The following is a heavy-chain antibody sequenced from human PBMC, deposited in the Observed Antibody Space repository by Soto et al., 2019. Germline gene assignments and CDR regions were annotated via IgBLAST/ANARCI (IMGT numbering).Heavy chain of an antibody. Sequence: GGSLRLSCAASGFTVSSYSMNWVRQAPGKGLEWVSSISSSSSYIYYADSVKGRFTISRDNAKNSLYLQMNSLRAEDTAVYYCAHTMVRGSLGAFDIWGQGTMVTVSS. V-gene: IGHV3-21*01. CDR2: ISSSSSYI. D-gene: IGHD3-10*01. CDR3: AHTMVRGSLGAFDI. J-gene: IGHJ3*02. CDR1: GFTVSSYS.